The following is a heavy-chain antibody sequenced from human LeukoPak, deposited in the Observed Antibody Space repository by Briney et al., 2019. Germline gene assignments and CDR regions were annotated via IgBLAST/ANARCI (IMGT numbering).Heavy chain of an antibody. CDR2: IIPIFGTA. D-gene: IGHD2-2*02. J-gene: IGHJ4*02. CDR1: GGTFSSYA. V-gene: IGHV1-69*05. Sequence: ASVKVSCKASGGTFSSYAISWVRQVPGQGLEWMGRIIPIFGTANYAQKFQGRVTITTDESTSTAYMELSSLRSEDTAVYYCARERSVGPATAIPTFDYCGQGTLVTVSS. CDR3: ARERSVGPATAIPTFDY.